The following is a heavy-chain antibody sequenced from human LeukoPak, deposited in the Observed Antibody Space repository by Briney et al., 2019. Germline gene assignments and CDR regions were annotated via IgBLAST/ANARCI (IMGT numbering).Heavy chain of an antibody. J-gene: IGHJ6*02. CDR2: INPNSGGT. CDR3: ARERIAVAGTTYYYYYGMDV. V-gene: IGHV1-2*04. Sequence: ASVKVSCKASEYTFTGYYMHWVRQAPGQGLEWMGWINPNSGGTNYAQKFQGWVTMTRDTSISTAYMELSRLRSDDTAVYYCARERIAVAGTTYYYYYGMDVWGQGTTVTVSS. CDR1: EYTFTGYY. D-gene: IGHD6-19*01.